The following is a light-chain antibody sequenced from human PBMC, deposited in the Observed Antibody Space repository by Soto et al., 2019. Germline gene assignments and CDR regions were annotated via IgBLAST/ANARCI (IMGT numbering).Light chain of an antibody. CDR2: EID. CDR1: SSDINNYRY. Sequence: QSALTQPPSASGSLGQSVTISCTGTSSDINNYRYVAWYQQHPGRVPKLLLYEIDRRPSGVPDRFSGSKSGTTAFLTVSGLQTEDEADYFCSSYAGNTLFGGGTKLTVL. CDR3: SSYAGNTL. V-gene: IGLV2-8*01. J-gene: IGLJ3*02.